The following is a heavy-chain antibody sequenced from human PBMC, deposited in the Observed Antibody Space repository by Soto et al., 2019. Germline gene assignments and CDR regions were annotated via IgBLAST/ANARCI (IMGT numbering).Heavy chain of an antibody. CDR3: ARTGFCSGGACYPNWFDP. Sequence: SGTLSLTCTVSGGSVSSASYYWSWIRQPPGKGPEWIGYIYYIGSTRYNPSLKSRVTMSVDTSKNQFSLKLSSVTAADTAVYYCARTGFCSGGACYPNWFDPWGQGTLVTVSS. J-gene: IGHJ5*02. CDR1: GGSVSSASYY. D-gene: IGHD2-15*01. CDR2: IYYIGST. V-gene: IGHV4-61*01.